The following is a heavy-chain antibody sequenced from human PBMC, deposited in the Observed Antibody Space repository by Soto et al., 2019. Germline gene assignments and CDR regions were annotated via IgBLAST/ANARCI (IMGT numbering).Heavy chain of an antibody. D-gene: IGHD2-2*01. CDR3: ARGKISTRNWFDP. CDR2: IYYSGST. Sequence: SETLSLTCTVPGGSISSYYWSWIRQPPGKGLEWIGYIYYSGSTYYNPSLKSRLIISVDMSKNQFSLKLSSVTAADTAVYYCARGKISTRNWFDPWGQGTLVTVSS. J-gene: IGHJ5*02. CDR1: GGSISSYY. V-gene: IGHV4-59*08.